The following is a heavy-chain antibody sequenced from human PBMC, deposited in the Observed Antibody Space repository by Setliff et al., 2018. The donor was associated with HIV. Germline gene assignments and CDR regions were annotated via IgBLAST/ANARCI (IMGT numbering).Heavy chain of an antibody. Sequence: PGESLRLSCAASGFTFRRYAMSWVRQVPGKGLEWVAAISSSSVSTYYADSVQGRFTISRDNSKNTLDLQMNSLRAEDTALYYCASARGANSDGYDSFDIWGQGTMVTVSS. J-gene: IGHJ3*02. V-gene: IGHV3-23*01. CDR1: GFTFRRYA. D-gene: IGHD3-22*01. CDR3: ASARGANSDGYDSFDI. CDR2: ISSSSVST.